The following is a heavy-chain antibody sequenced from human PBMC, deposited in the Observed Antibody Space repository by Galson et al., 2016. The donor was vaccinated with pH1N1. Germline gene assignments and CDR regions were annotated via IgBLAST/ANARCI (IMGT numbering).Heavy chain of an antibody. CDR2: IADYADLT. CDR3: ARDLWAPGCGSTSCSHLDS. D-gene: IGHD2-2*01. CDR1: GFTISNNW. V-gene: IGHV3-74*01. Sequence: SLRLSCAASGFTISNNWMHWVRQVPGKGLVWVSRIADYADLTNHADSVKGRFTNSRDNARNIFYLQMNSLRVDDTAVYYCARDLWAPGCGSTSCSHLDSWGQGTRVTVSS. J-gene: IGHJ4*02.